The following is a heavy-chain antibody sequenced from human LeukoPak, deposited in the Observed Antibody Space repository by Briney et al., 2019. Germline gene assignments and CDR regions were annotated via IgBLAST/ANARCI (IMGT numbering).Heavy chain of an antibody. Sequence: SETLSLTCTVSGGSISSYYWSWIRQPPGKGLEWIGYIYYSGSTNYNPSLKSRVTISVDTSKHQFSLKLSSVTAADTAVYYCARDSDFWSHRSYYGMDVWGQGTTVTVSS. CDR3: ARDSDFWSHRSYYGMDV. V-gene: IGHV4-59*01. D-gene: IGHD3-3*01. CDR2: IYYSGST. J-gene: IGHJ6*02. CDR1: GGSISSYY.